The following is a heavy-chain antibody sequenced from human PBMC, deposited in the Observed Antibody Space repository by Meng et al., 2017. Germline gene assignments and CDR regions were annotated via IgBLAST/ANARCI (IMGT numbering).Heavy chain of an antibody. Sequence: QVQLVLCGSELKKPGASVKVSGKASGYTLTSYAMNWVRQAPGQGLEWMGWINTNTGNPTYAQGFTGRFVFSLDTSVSTAYLQISSLKAEDAAVYYCARVPQGLLERRDGYKNLYDYWGQGTLVTVSS. CDR2: INTNTGNP. CDR1: GYTLTSYA. D-gene: IGHD5-24*01. J-gene: IGHJ4*02. CDR3: ARVPQGLLERRDGYKNLYDY. V-gene: IGHV7-4-1*02.